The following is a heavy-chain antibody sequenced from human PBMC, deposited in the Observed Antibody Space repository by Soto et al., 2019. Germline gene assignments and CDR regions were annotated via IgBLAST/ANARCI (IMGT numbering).Heavy chain of an antibody. CDR3: AKDRDRYCGGDCSFDY. CDR1: GFTFSSYA. J-gene: IGHJ4*02. CDR2: ISGSGGST. D-gene: IGHD2-21*02. V-gene: IGHV3-23*01. Sequence: EVQLLESGGGLVQPGGSLRLSCAASGFTFSSYAMSWVRQAPGKGLEWVSAISGSGGSTYYADSVKGRFTISRDNSKNTLYLQMNSLRAEDTAVYYCAKDRDRYCGGDCSFDYWGQGTLVTVSS.